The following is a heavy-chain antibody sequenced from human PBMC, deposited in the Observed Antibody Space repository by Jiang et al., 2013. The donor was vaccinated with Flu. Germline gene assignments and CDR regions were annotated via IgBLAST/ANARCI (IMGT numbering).Heavy chain of an antibody. D-gene: IGHD2-2*01. V-gene: IGHV4-59*08. Sequence: GSGLVKAFGDPVPHLHCLWWLHQYLLLELDPAAPRGKGLEWIGHIYYSGSTNYNPSLKSRVTISVDTSKNQFSLKLSSVTAADTAVYYCARRVAMSSTRASDNWLDPVGPGNPGHRLL. CDR2: IYYSGST. J-gene: IGHJ5*02. CDR3: ARRVAMSSTRASDNWLDP. CDR1: WLHQYLL.